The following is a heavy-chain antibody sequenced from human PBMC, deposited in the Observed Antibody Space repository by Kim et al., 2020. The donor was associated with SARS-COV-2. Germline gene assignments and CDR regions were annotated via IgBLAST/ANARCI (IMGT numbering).Heavy chain of an antibody. J-gene: IGHJ3*02. CDR3: ARDGYSSVGYYDILTGYSTDAFDI. V-gene: IGHV1-46*01. CDR1: GYTFTSYY. CDR2: INPSGGST. D-gene: IGHD3-9*01. Sequence: ASVKVSCKASGYTFTSYYMHWVRQAPGQGLEWMGIINPSGGSTSYAQKFQGRVTMTRDTSTSTVYMELSSLRSEDTAVYYCARDGYSSVGYYDILTGYSTDAFDIWGQGTMVTVSS.